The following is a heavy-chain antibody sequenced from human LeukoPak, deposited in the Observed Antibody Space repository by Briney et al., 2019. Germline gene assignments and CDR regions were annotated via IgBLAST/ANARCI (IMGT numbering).Heavy chain of an antibody. D-gene: IGHD3-10*01. V-gene: IGHV3-23*01. CDR3: AKWGAQSGNYRVVDC. J-gene: IGHJ4*02. CDR2: INSDGSST. CDR1: GFTFDDFA. Sequence: GGSLRLSCAASGFTFDDFAMHWVRQAPGKGLEWVSRINSDGSSTYYADSVKGRFTISRDNSKNTLFLQMNSLRVEDTAVYYCAKWGAQSGNYRVVDCWGRGTLVTVSS.